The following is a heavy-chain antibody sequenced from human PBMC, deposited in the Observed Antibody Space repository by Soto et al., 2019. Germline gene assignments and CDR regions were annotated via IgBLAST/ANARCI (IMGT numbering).Heavy chain of an antibody. V-gene: IGHV4-4*02. J-gene: IGHJ4*02. CDR1: GGSISSSNW. CDR3: ARDLGAGSQGGYSYGYASDY. D-gene: IGHD5-18*01. CDR2: IYHSGST. Sequence: QVQLQESGPGLVKPSGTLSLTCAVSGGSISSSNWWSWVRQPPGKGLEWIGEIYHSGSTNYNPSLKSRVTISVDKSKNQFSLKLSSVTAADTAVYYCARDLGAGSQGGYSYGYASDYWGQGTLVTVSS.